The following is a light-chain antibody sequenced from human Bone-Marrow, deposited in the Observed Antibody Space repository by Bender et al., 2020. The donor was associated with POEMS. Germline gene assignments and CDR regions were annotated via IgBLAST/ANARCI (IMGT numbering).Light chain of an antibody. Sequence: SYELTQPPSVSVSPGQTATITCSGDTVGDKFVCWYQQKPGLSPLLVIYQDYMRPSGIPERFSGSNSGNTATLTISGAQAMDEADDYCQTWDTSSSNRVFGGRTKLTVL. J-gene: IGLJ3*02. V-gene: IGLV3-1*01. CDR2: QDY. CDR3: QTWDTSSSNRV. CDR1: TVGDKF.